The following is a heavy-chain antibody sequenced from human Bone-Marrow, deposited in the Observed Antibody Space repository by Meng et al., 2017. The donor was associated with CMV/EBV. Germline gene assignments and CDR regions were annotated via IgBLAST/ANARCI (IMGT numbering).Heavy chain of an antibody. CDR3: ASNRIVVVPAAMDYYYYYGMDV. J-gene: IGHJ6*02. CDR2: INHSGST. Sequence: SETLSPTCAVYGGSFSGYYWSWIRQPPGKGLEWIGEINHSGSTNYNPSLKSRVTISVDTSKNQFSLKLSSVTAADTAVYYCASNRIVVVPAAMDYYYYYGMDVWGQGTTVTVSS. V-gene: IGHV4-34*01. CDR1: GGSFSGYY. D-gene: IGHD2-2*01.